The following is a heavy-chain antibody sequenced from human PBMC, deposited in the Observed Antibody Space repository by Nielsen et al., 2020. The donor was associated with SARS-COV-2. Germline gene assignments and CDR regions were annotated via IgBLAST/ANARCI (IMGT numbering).Heavy chain of an antibody. CDR1: GYTFKNYG. D-gene: IGHD2-21*01. Sequence: ASVKVSCKASGYTFKNYGINWVRQAPGQGLEWMAWISAYNGNRNYAQNFKGRVNMTTDTSTSTAYMELRSLRPDDTAVYFCARLPHLVVVNITPTAFDMWGQGTKVTVSS. V-gene: IGHV1-18*01. J-gene: IGHJ3*02. CDR2: ISAYNGNR. CDR3: ARLPHLVVVNITPTAFDM.